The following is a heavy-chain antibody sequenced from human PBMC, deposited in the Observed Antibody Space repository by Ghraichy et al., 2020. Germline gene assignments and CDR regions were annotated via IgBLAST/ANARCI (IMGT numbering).Heavy chain of an antibody. Sequence: GGSLRLSCAASGFTFSSYAMSWVRQAPGKVLEWVSAISGSRGSTYYADSVKGRFTISRDNSQNTLYLQMNSLRAEDTAVYYCAKDGGGNPSNLYWYFDLWGRGTLVTVSS. CDR3: AKDGGGNPSNLYWYFDL. D-gene: IGHD4-23*01. J-gene: IGHJ2*01. CDR2: ISGSRGST. V-gene: IGHV3-23*01. CDR1: GFTFSSYA.